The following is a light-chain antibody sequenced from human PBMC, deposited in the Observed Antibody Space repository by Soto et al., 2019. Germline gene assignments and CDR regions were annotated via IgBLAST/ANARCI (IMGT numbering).Light chain of an antibody. CDR3: QQYVSSVT. V-gene: IGKV3-20*01. CDR2: GAS. CDR1: QSVDSSF. Sequence: EIVLTQSPGSLSLSPGERATLSCRASQSVDSSFFAWYQQKPGQAPRLLIYGASNRATGIPDRFSGSVSGTNFAITTTRLKPEDFAVYYCQQYVSSVTFGQGTKVEIK. J-gene: IGKJ1*01.